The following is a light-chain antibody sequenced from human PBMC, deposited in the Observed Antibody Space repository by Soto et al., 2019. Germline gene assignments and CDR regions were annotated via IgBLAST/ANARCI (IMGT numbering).Light chain of an antibody. Sequence: EIVLTQSPGTLSLSPGERATLSCRASQSLSSSYLAWYQHKPGQAPRLLIYGASSWATGIPDRFSGSGSGTDFTLTISRLEPEDFAVYYCQQYVSSPLTFGQGTKVEI. J-gene: IGKJ1*01. CDR3: QQYVSSPLT. V-gene: IGKV3-20*01. CDR2: GAS. CDR1: QSLSSSY.